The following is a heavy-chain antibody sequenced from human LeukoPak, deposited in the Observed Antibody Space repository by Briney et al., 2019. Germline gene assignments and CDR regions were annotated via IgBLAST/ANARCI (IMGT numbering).Heavy chain of an antibody. V-gene: IGHV4-39*01. D-gene: IGHD6-13*01. CDR2: IYYSGST. Sequence: SETLSLTCTVSGGSISSSSYYWGWIRQPPGKGLEWIGSIYYSGSTYYNPSLKGRVTISVDASKNQFSLKLSSVTAADTAVYYCARRTSSWYVGNWFDPWGQGTLVTVSS. J-gene: IGHJ5*02. CDR3: ARRTSSWYVGNWFDP. CDR1: GGSISSSSYY.